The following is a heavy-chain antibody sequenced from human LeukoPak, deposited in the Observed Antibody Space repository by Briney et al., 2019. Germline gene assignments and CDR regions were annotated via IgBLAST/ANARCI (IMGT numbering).Heavy chain of an antibody. CDR2: IKQDGSEK. D-gene: IGHD6-19*01. J-gene: IGHJ4*02. Sequence: GGSLRLSCAASGFTFSSYWMSWVRQAPVKELEWVANIKQDGSEKYYVDSVKGRFTISRDNAKNSLYLQMNSLRAEDTAVYYCARDLRISVAEYYFDYWGQGTLVTVSS. CDR3: ARDLRISVAEYYFDY. CDR1: GFTFSSYW. V-gene: IGHV3-7*01.